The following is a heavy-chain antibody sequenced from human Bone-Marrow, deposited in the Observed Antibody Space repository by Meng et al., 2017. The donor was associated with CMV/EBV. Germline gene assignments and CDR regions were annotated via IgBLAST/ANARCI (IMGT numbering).Heavy chain of an antibody. CDR2: INWNGGST. CDR1: GFTFDDYG. CDR3: AREGESSFFDY. Sequence: GESLKISCAASGFTFDDYGMSWVRQAPGKGLEWVSGINWNGGSTGYADSVKGRFTISRDNAKNSLYLQMNSLRAEDTALYYCAREGESSFFDYWGQGTLVTVSS. D-gene: IGHD6-13*01. V-gene: IGHV3-20*04. J-gene: IGHJ4*02.